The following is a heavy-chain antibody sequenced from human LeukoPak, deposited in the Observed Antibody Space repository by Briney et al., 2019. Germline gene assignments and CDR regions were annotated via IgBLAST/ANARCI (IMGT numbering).Heavy chain of an antibody. D-gene: IGHD3-10*01. Sequence: GSLRLSCAASGFTFDDYAMHWVRQPPGKGLEWIGYIYYSGSTNYNPSLKSRVTISVDTSKNQFSLKLSSVTAADTAVYYCARHGGHRVRGVLAGGVLNYGMDVWGQGTTVTVSS. CDR3: ARHGGHRVRGVLAGGVLNYGMDV. CDR1: GFTFDDYA. CDR2: IYYSGST. J-gene: IGHJ6*02. V-gene: IGHV4-59*08.